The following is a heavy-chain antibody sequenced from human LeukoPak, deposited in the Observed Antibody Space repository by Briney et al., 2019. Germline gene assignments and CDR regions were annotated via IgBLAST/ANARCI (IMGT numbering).Heavy chain of an antibody. V-gene: IGHV4-38-2*01. CDR2: IHHSGST. CDR1: GYSLSSGYY. Sequence: SETLSLTCAVSGYSLSSGYYWGWIREPPGKGLEGIASIHHSGSTEHNPALKSPLTISVDTSKNQFSLKLSSVTAADTAIYYCGLSKLGIAVAGPIDYWGQGTLVTVSS. D-gene: IGHD6-19*01. J-gene: IGHJ4*01. CDR3: GLSKLGIAVAGPIDY.